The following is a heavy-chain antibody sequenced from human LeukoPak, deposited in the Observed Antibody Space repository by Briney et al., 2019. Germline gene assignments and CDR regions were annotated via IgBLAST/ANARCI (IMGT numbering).Heavy chain of an antibody. D-gene: IGHD3-3*01. CDR3: ARTLRITIFGVVNRPFDY. J-gene: IGHJ4*02. CDR2: IYTSGST. CDR1: GGSISSYY. Sequence: PSETLSLTCTVSGGSISSYYWSWIRQPAGKGLEWIGRIYTSGSTNYNPSLKSRVTMSVDTSKNQFSLKLSSVTAADTAAYYCARTLRITIFGVVNRPFDYWGQGTLVTVSS. V-gene: IGHV4-4*07.